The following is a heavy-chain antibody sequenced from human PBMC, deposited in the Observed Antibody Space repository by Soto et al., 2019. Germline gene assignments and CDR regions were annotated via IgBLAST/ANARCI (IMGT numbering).Heavy chain of an antibody. Sequence: SETLSLTCTVSGGSISSYYWSWIRQPPGKGLEWIGYIYYSGSTNYNPSLKSRVTISVDTSKNQFSLKLSSVTAADTAVYYCARLSGRRRNYYGMDVWGQGTTVTVSS. CDR1: GGSISSYY. V-gene: IGHV4-59*08. CDR3: ARLSGRRRNYYGMDV. CDR2: IYYSGST. D-gene: IGHD3-16*02. J-gene: IGHJ6*02.